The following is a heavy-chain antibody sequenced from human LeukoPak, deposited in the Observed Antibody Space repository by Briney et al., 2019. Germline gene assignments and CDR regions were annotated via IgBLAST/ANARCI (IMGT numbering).Heavy chain of an antibody. CDR2: IYTSGST. CDR1: GGSISSYY. D-gene: IGHD6-13*01. J-gene: IGHJ4*02. CDR3: ARGVYIAAARYGY. V-gene: IGHV4-4*07. Sequence: SETLSLTCTVSGGSISSYYWSWIRLPAGKGLEWIGRIYTSGSTNYNPSLRSRVTISVDTSKNQFSLKLSSVTAADTAVYYCARGVYIAAARYGYWGQGTLVTVSS.